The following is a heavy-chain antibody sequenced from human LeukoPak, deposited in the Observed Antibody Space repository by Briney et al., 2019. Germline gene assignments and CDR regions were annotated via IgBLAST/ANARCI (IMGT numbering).Heavy chain of an antibody. J-gene: IGHJ4*02. CDR1: GFTSSSYA. CDR3: AKVDFSTVTTGFDY. D-gene: IGHD4-17*01. Sequence: GGSLRLSCAASGFTSSSYAMSWVRQAPGKGLEWVSAISGSGGSTYYADSVKGRFTISRDNSKNTLYLQMNSLRAEDTAVYYCAKVDFSTVTTGFDYWGQGTLVTVSS. CDR2: ISGSGGST. V-gene: IGHV3-23*01.